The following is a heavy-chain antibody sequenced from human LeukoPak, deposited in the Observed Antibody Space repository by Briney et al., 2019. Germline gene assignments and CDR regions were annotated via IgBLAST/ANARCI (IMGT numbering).Heavy chain of an antibody. CDR2: ITPVFETP. J-gene: IGHJ4*02. CDR1: GGTFSNDS. V-gene: IGHV1-69*01. D-gene: IGHD1-26*01. CDR3: ARGPPPLYSGSYRPPDH. Sequence: ASVKVSCKVSGGTFSNDSITWVRQAPGQGLEWVGGITPVFETPNYAPKLQGRLTINADGSTRTVYMELTSLRSEDTAVYFCARGPPPLYSGSYRPPDHWGQGTLVTVSS.